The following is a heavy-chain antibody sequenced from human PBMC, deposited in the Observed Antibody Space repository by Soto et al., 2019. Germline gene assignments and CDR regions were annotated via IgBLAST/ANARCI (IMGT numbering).Heavy chain of an antibody. CDR3: ARSRGPVEIVGAIGY. V-gene: IGHV3-21*01. CDR2: ISSSGTYI. J-gene: IGHJ4*02. Sequence: EVQLVESGGGLVKPGGSLTVSCAASGFTFSSYNMNWVRQAPGKGLEWVSPISSSGTYIYYADSVKGRFTVSRDNAKTSLYLQMNSLRADDTAVYYSARSRGPVEIVGAIGYWGQGTLFTVSS. CDR1: GFTFSSYN. D-gene: IGHD5-12*01.